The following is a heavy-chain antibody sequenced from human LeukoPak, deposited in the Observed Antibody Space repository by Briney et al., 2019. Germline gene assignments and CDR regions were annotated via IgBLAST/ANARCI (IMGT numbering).Heavy chain of an antibody. CDR2: ISWNSGSI. J-gene: IGHJ4*02. V-gene: IGHV3-9*03. Sequence: ETGGSLRLSCAASGFTFDDYAMHWVRQAPRKGLEWVSGISWNSGSIGYADSVKGRFTISRDNAKNSLYLQMNSLRAEDMALYYCAKAGSSWYYFDYWGQGTLVTVSS. D-gene: IGHD6-13*01. CDR1: GFTFDDYA. CDR3: AKAGSSWYYFDY.